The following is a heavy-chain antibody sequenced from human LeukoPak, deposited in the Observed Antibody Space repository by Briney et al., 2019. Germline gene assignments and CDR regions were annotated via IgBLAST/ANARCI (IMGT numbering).Heavy chain of an antibody. CDR2: IYPGDSDT. V-gene: IGHV5-51*01. D-gene: IGHD3-22*01. CDR3: ARHRYYYDSSGYYFDY. J-gene: IGHJ4*02. Sequence: GESLKISCKGSGYSFTSYWIGWVRQMPGKGLEWMGIIYPGDSDTRYSPSFQGQVTISADKSISTAYLQWSSLKASDTAMYYCARHRYYYDSSGYYFDYWGQETLVTVSS. CDR1: GYSFTSYW.